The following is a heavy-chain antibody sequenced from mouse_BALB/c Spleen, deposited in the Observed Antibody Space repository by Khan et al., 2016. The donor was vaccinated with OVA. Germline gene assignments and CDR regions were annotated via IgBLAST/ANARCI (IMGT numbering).Heavy chain of an antibody. CDR3: ARGNYYGSTSWFGY. D-gene: IGHD1-1*01. CDR2: IYPGSGNT. J-gene: IGHJ3*01. CDR1: GYIFTDYY. V-gene: IGHV1-84*02. Sequence: QVQLQQSGPELVNPGASVKISCKASGYIFTDYYINWVKQKPGQGLEWIGWIYPGSGNTNYNEDFKGKATLTVDTSSSTANMQLSSLTSEDTAVYFCARGNYYGSTSWFGYWGQGTLVTVST.